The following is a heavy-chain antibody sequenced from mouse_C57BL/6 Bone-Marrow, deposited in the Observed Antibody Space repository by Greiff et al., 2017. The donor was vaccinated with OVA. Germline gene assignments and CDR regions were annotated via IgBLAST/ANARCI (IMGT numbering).Heavy chain of an antibody. Sequence: EVQLQQSGPGLAKPSQTLSLTCSVTGYSITSDYWNWIRKFPGNKLEYMGYISYSGSTYYNPSLKSRISITRDTSKNQYYLQLNSVTTEDTATYYCARSSSYYYGSSYGYFDVWGTGTTVTVSS. CDR1: GYSITSDY. J-gene: IGHJ1*03. CDR3: ARSSSYYYGSSYGYFDV. CDR2: ISYSGST. D-gene: IGHD1-1*01. V-gene: IGHV3-8*01.